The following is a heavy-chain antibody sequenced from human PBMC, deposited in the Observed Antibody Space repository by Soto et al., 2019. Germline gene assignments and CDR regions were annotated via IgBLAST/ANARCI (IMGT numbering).Heavy chain of an antibody. CDR2: MNPNSGNT. Sequence: QVQLVQSGAEVKKPGASVKVSCKASGYTFTSYDINWVRQATGQGLEWMGWMNPNSGNTGYAQKFQGXVXXXRXXSISTAYMELSSLRSEDTAVYYCARELSGGSRMDVWGQGTTVTVSS. D-gene: IGHD3-10*01. CDR3: ARELSGGSRMDV. J-gene: IGHJ6*02. V-gene: IGHV1-8*01. CDR1: GYTFTSYD.